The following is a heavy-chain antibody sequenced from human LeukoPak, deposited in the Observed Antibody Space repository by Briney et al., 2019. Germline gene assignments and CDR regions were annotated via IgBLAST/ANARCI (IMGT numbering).Heavy chain of an antibody. CDR1: GGSISSHY. Sequence: SETLSLTCTVSGGSISSHYWSWIRQPPGKGLEWIGYIYYRGSTNFNPSFKSRVTMSVDTSKNQFSLRLSSVTAADTAVYYCARDKFGEDYMDVWGKGTTVTVSS. CDR3: ARDKFGEDYMDV. CDR2: IYYRGST. V-gene: IGHV4-59*11. D-gene: IGHD3-10*01. J-gene: IGHJ6*03.